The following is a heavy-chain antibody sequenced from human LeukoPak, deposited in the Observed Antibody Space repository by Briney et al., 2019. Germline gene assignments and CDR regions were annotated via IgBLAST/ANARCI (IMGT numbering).Heavy chain of an antibody. CDR1: RFTFSSYA. V-gene: IGHV3-30*04. CDR3: AREGGDY. J-gene: IGHJ4*02. CDR2: ISYDGSNK. Sequence: GGSLRLSCAASRFTFSSYAMHWVRQAPGKGLEWVAVISYDGSNKYYADSVKGRFTISRDNSKNTLYLQMNSLRAEDTAVYYCAREGGDYWGQGTLVTVSS.